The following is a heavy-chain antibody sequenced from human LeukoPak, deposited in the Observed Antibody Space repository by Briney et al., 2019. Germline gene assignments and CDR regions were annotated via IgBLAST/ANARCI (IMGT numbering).Heavy chain of an antibody. CDR3: ASAKTIATDGPIWYSDL. Sequence: ASVKVSCKASGYTFTGYYMHWVRQAPGQGLEWMGWINPNSGGTNYAQKFQGRVTMTRDTSISTAYMELSRLRSDDTAVYYCASAKTIATDGPIWYSDLWGQGTLVTVSS. D-gene: IGHD6-13*01. J-gene: IGHJ4*02. V-gene: IGHV1-2*02. CDR1: GYTFTGYY. CDR2: INPNSGGT.